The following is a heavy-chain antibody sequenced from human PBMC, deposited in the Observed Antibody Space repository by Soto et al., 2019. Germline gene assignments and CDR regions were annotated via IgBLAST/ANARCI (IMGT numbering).Heavy chain of an antibody. CDR2: IYYSGST. CDR1: GGSISSYY. Sequence: PLETLSLTCTVSGGSISSYYRSWIRQPPGKGLEWIGSIYYSGSTYYNPSLKSRVTISVDTSKNQFSLKLSSVTAADTAVYYWARQSRRTVMDFDYWGQGTVVTVSS. CDR3: ARQSRRTVMDFDY. D-gene: IGHD2-21*01. J-gene: IGHJ4*02. V-gene: IGHV4-59*05.